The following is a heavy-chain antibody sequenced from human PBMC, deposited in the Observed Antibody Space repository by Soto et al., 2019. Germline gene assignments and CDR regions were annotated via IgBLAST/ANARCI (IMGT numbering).Heavy chain of an antibody. D-gene: IGHD3-10*01. Sequence: EVQLVESGGGLVQPGGSLRLSCSASGFIFSSYWMSWLRQAPGKGLEWVARMKEYGSGGYYVDSVKGRFTISRDNAKNSLYLQMNSLRAEDTAVYYCARATGADKEDYWGQGTLVTVSS. V-gene: IGHV3-7*04. J-gene: IGHJ4*02. CDR2: MKEYGSGG. CDR3: ARATGADKEDY. CDR1: GFIFSSYW.